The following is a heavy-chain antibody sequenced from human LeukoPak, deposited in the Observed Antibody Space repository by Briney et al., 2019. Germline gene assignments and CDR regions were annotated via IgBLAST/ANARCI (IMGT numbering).Heavy chain of an antibody. CDR2: IIPIFGTA. CDR1: GGTFSSYA. J-gene: IGHJ4*02. V-gene: IGHV1-69*05. D-gene: IGHD3-22*01. Sequence: ASVKVSCKASGGTFSSYAISWVRQAPGQGLEWMGRIIPIFGTANYAQKFQGRVTITTDESTSTAYMGLSSLRSEDTAVYYCAMYYYDSSGYYYVSLDYWGQGTLVTVSS. CDR3: AMYYYDSSGYYYVSLDY.